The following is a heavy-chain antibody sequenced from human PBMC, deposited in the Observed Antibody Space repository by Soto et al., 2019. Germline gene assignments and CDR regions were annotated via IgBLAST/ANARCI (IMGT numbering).Heavy chain of an antibody. J-gene: IGHJ4*02. CDR2: ISPRSGGT. CDR3: ARPPGYISDWYYFDL. D-gene: IGHD3-9*01. CDR1: GYTFIDYY. Sequence: ASVEVSCKASGYTFIDYYMHWVRQAPGQGFEWMGRISPRSGGTNYAQKFQGRVTMTWDTSLNTAYMELSSLISEDTAVYYCARPPGYISDWYYFDLWGQGTLVTVSS. V-gene: IGHV1-2*02.